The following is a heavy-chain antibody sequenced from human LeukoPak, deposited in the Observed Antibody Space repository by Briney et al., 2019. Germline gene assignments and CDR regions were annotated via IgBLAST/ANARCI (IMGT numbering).Heavy chain of an antibody. D-gene: IGHD6-13*01. CDR2: SYHRSKWYD. V-gene: IGHV6-1*01. Sequence: SQTLSLTCAISGDSVSNNSAAWNWIRQSPSRGLEWLGRSYHRSKWYDDYAVSMTSRITINPDTSKNQFSLHLNSVTPEDTAVYYCARDGYSSTWYVFDVWGQGTVVTVS. CDR3: ARDGYSSTWYVFDV. J-gene: IGHJ3*01. CDR1: GDSVSNNSAA.